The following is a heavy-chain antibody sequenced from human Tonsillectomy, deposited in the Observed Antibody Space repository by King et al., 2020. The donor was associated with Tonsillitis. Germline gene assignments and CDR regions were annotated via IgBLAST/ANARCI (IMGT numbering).Heavy chain of an antibody. CDR3: ARGTMVRGAPFYY. CDR2: IYYSGST. Sequence: VQLQESGPGLVKPSQTLSLTCTVSGGSISSGGYYWSWIRQHPGKGLEWIGYIYYSGSTYYNPSLKSRVTRSVDTSKNQFSLKLSSVTAADTAVYYCARGTMVRGAPFYYGGQGTLVTVSS. J-gene: IGHJ4*02. CDR1: GGSISSGGYY. V-gene: IGHV4-31*03. D-gene: IGHD3-10*01.